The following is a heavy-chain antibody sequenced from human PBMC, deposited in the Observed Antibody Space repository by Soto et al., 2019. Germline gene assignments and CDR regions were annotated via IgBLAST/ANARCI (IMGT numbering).Heavy chain of an antibody. CDR2: INPSGGST. J-gene: IGHJ4*02. V-gene: IGHV1-46*01. D-gene: IGHD3-10*01. CDR3: ARAGWFGELLDIWAFGY. Sequence: GASVKVSCKASGYTFTSYYMHWVRQAPGQGLEWMGIINPSGGSTSYAQKFQGRVTMTRDTSTSTVYMELSSLRSEDTAVYYCARAGWFGELLDIWAFGYWGQGTLVTVSS. CDR1: GYTFTSYY.